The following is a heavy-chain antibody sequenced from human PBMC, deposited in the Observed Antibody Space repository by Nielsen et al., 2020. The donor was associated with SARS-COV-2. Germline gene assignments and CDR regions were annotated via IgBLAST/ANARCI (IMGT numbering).Heavy chain of an antibody. CDR1: GFTFSNAW. V-gene: IGHV3-15*01. Sequence: GESLKISCAASGFTFSNAWMSWVRQARGKGLEWVGRIKSKTDGGTTDYAAPVKGRFTISRDDSKNTLYLQMNSLKTEDTAVYYCTSADYSNYLYYYYYMDVWGKGTTVTVSS. D-gene: IGHD4-11*01. CDR3: TSADYSNYLYYYYYMDV. CDR2: IKSKTDGGTT. J-gene: IGHJ6*03.